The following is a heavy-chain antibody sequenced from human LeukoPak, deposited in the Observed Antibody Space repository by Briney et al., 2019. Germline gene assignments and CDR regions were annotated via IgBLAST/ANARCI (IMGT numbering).Heavy chain of an antibody. CDR1: GFNLSSCW. CDR3: VKDVGVGASSFDT. CDR2: LRYDGSDK. D-gene: IGHD1-26*01. Sequence: PGGSLRLSCAASGFNLSSCWMHWVRQSPAKGLVWVAYLRYDGSDKHYTDSVKGRFTIARDNPKETLYLQMTTLSHDDTAVYFCVKDVGVGASSFDTWGQG. V-gene: IGHV3-30*02. J-gene: IGHJ4*02.